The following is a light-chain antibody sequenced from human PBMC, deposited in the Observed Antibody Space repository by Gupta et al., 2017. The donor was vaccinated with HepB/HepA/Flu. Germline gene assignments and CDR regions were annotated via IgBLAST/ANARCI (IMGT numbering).Light chain of an antibody. CDR1: QSISSY. CDR2: AAS. CDR3: QQRYSTPPT. Sequence: DIQMTQSPSSLSASVGDRVTITCRASQSISSYLNWYQQKPGKAPKLLIYAASSLQSGVPSRFSGSGSWTDFTLTIIRLQPEDFATYYCQQRYSTPPTFGQGTKVEIK. V-gene: IGKV1-39*01. J-gene: IGKJ1*01.